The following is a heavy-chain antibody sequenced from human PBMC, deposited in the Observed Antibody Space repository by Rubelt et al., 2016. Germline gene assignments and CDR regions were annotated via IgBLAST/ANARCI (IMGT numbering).Heavy chain of an antibody. CDR3: ARDLSTVTNNWFDP. CDR1: GFTFSDYS. V-gene: IGHV3-21*05. CDR2: ISIDGTAI. D-gene: IGHD4-11*01. Sequence: EVQLVESGGGLVKPGGSLRLSCAASGFTFSDYSMNWVRQAPGKGLEWVSYISIDGTAIHYADSVKGRFTISRDNAKNSLYLQMNSLRVEDTAMYYCARDLSTVTNNWFDPWGQGTLVTVSS. J-gene: IGHJ5*02.